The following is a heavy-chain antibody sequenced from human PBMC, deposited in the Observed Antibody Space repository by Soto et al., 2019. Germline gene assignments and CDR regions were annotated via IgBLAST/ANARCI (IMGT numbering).Heavy chain of an antibody. V-gene: IGHV1-18*04. D-gene: IGHD3-22*01. J-gene: IGHJ4*02. CDR3: WRNDGDDSTNF. CDR2: IASHDGST. Sequence: VKVSCKASGYTFTSYGLNWVRRAPGQGLEWMGRIASHDGSTVSAQSFQGRLTLTRDTFTNTAYLELGALTSDDTGLYFCWRNDGDDSTNFWGQGTLVTVSS. CDR1: GYTFTSYG.